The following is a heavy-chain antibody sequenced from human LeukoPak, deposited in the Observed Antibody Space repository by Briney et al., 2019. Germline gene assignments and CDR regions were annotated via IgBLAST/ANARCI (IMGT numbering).Heavy chain of an antibody. CDR3: ARLGPTLDY. D-gene: IGHD2-15*01. V-gene: IGHV4-38-2*02. Sequence: PSETLSLTCTVSGYSISSGYYWGWIRQPPGKGLEWIGSIYHSGSTYYNPSLKSRVTIPVDTSKNQFSLKLSSVTAADTAVYYCARLGPTLDYWGQGTLVTVSS. J-gene: IGHJ4*02. CDR1: GYSISSGYY. CDR2: IYHSGST.